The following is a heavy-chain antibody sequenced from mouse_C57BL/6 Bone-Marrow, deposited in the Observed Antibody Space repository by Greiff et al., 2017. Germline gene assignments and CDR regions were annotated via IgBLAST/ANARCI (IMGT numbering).Heavy chain of an antibody. D-gene: IGHD1-1*01. CDR3: ARYYYAFDY. CDR2: IRNKANGYTT. V-gene: IGHV7-3*01. Sequence: SAPGFTFTDYYMSWVRQPPGKALEWLGFIRNKANGYTTEYSASVKGRFTISRDNSQSILYLQMNALRAEDSATYYCARYYYAFDYWGQGTTLTVSS. CDR1: GFTFTDYY. J-gene: IGHJ2*01.